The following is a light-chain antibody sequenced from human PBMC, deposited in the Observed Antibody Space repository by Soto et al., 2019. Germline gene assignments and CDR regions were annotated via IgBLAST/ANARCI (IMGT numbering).Light chain of an antibody. CDR1: SSDVGSYNL. CDR3: CSDASSTTLV. Sequence: QSVLTQPASVSGSPGQSITISCTGTSSDVGSYNLVSWYQQHPGKAPKLMIYEGNRRPSGVSYRFSGSKSGKTASLTISGLQAEDEADYYCCSDASSTTLVFGGGTKLTVL. CDR2: EGN. V-gene: IGLV2-23*03. J-gene: IGLJ2*01.